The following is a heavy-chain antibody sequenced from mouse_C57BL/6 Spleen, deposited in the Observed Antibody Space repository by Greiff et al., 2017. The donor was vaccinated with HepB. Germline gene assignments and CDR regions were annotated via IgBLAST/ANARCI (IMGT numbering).Heavy chain of an antibody. J-gene: IGHJ3*01. CDR1: GYTFTSYW. D-gene: IGHD2-5*01. Sequence: VQLQQPGAELVRPGSSVKLSCKASGYTFTSYWMDWVKQRPGQGLEWIGNIYPSDSETHYNQKFKDKATLTVDKSSSTAYMQLSSLTSEDSAVYYCARGNPYYRNLGFAYWGQGTLVTVSA. CDR2: IYPSDSET. V-gene: IGHV1-61*01. CDR3: ARGNPYYRNLGFAY.